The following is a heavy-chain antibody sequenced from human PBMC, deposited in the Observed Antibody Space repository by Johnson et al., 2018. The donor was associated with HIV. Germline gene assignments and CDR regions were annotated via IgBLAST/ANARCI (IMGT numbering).Heavy chain of an antibody. D-gene: IGHD2-15*01. CDR3: ARGGYCSGGSCYPGAFDI. Sequence: QVQLMESGGGVVQPGRSLRLSCVASRFTFSSYGMHWVRQAPGKGLEWVSVIWFDGSSKYYADSVKGRFTISRDNSKNTLYLQRDSLRAGDTAVYYCARGGYCSGGSCYPGAFDIWGQGTMVTVSS. CDR1: RFTFSSYG. CDR2: IWFDGSSK. J-gene: IGHJ3*02. V-gene: IGHV3-33*08.